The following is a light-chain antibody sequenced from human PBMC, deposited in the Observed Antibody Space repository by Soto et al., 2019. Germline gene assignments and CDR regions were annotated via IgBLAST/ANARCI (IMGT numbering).Light chain of an antibody. V-gene: IGKV4-1*01. J-gene: IGKJ1*01. Sequence: SAMKKSRDCLSVSHEKKATGNFKASQIALYSSNNRNYLAWYQQKPGQPPKLLIYWASTRESGVPDRFSGSGSGTDFTLTINSLQAEDVAVYYCQQSYNAPRTFGQGTKVDI. CDR2: WAS. CDR1: QIALYSSNNRNY. CDR3: QQSYNAPRT.